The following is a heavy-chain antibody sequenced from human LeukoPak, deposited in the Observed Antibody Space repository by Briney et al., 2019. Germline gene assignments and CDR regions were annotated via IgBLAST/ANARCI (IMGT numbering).Heavy chain of an antibody. J-gene: IGHJ4*02. CDR2: ISDSGGST. CDR1: GITLSNYG. D-gene: IGHD3-10*01. CDR3: AKRGIVIRAVIIVGFHKEAYYFDY. Sequence: GGSLRLSCAVSGITLSNYGMSWVRQAPGKGLEWVAGISDSGGSTNYADSVKGRFTISRDNPKNTLYLQMNSLRAEDTAVYFCAKRGIVIRAVIIVGFHKEAYYFDYWGQGTLVTVSS. V-gene: IGHV3-23*01.